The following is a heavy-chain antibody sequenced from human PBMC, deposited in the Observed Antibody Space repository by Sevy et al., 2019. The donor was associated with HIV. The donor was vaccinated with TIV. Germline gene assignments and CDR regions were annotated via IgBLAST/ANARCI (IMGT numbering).Heavy chain of an antibody. CDR2: INEDGSTK. D-gene: IGHD1-26*01. Sequence: GGSLRLSCAASGFNIRTHWMLWVRQAPGKGLEWVANINEDGSTKYYLDSVKGRFTISRDNAENSVFLQMNSLRVGDTAVYYCVRALLKADSLWGQGTLVTVSS. V-gene: IGHV3-7*01. J-gene: IGHJ4*02. CDR1: GFNIRTHW. CDR3: VRALLKADSL.